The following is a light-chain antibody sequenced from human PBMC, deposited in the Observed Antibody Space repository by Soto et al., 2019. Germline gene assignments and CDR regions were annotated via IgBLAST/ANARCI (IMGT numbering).Light chain of an antibody. V-gene: IGKV3-15*01. CDR3: QQYNNWPRT. J-gene: IGKJ1*01. Sequence: EIVMTQSPATLSVSPGERATLSCRASQSVSSNLAWYQQKPGQAPRLLIYGASTRATRIPARFSGRGSGSEFTLTISSLQSEDFAVYYCQQYNNWPRTFGQGTKVEIK. CDR2: GAS. CDR1: QSVSSN.